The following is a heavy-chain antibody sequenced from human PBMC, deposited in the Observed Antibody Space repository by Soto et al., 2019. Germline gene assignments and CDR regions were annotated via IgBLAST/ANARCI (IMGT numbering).Heavy chain of an antibody. V-gene: IGHV1-69*06. CDR1: GGTFGSGS. Sequence: GTSVEVSCKESGGTFGSGSITWVRQAPGQGLEWVGRIIHIFGTTNYAQNLQGRVTISADKSTLTSYMELHSLTSDDTALYYCARDRTDSGYYTNWLDPWGQGTQVTVSS. J-gene: IGHJ5*02. CDR3: ARDRTDSGYYTNWLDP. CDR2: IIHIFGTT. D-gene: IGHD3-22*01.